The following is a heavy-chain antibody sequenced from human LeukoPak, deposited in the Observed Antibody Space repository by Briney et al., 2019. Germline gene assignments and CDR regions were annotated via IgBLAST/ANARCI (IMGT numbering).Heavy chain of an antibody. CDR2: ISSSSSTI. J-gene: IGHJ4*02. CDR1: GFTFSDYY. D-gene: IGHD6-13*01. CDR3: AKRYRSSWSSFDY. V-gene: IGHV3-11*01. Sequence: GGSLRLSCAASGFTFSDYYMSWIRQAPGKGLEWVSYISSSSSTIYYADSVKGRFTISRDNAKNSLYLQMNSLRAEDTAVYYCAKRYRSSWSSFDYWGQGTLVTVSS.